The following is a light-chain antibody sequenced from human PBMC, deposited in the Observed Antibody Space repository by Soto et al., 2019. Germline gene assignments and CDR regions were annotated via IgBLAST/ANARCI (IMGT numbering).Light chain of an antibody. CDR2: GAS. Sequence: EIVTTQSPATLSVFPGERATLSCRASQSASRNLAWYQQKPGQAPRLLIYGASTRATGIPARFSGSGSGTVFTLTISSLQSEDFAVYYCQQYNNWPWTFGQGTKVEIK. CDR1: QSASRN. V-gene: IGKV3-15*01. CDR3: QQYNNWPWT. J-gene: IGKJ1*01.